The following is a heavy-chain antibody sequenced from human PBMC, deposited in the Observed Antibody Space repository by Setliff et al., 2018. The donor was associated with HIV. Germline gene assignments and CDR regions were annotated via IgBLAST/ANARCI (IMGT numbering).Heavy chain of an antibody. V-gene: IGHV4-61*08. D-gene: IGHD5-12*01. CDR2: IYYSGST. Sequence: SETLSLTCTVSGGSISSGGYYWSWTRQHPGKGLEWIGDIYYSGSTNYNPSLKSRVTISLDRSKTQFSLKLSSVTAADTAVYYCARSPLYSGYERYYFDYWGQGTLVTVSS. CDR1: GGSISSGGYY. CDR3: ARSPLYSGYERYYFDY. J-gene: IGHJ4*02.